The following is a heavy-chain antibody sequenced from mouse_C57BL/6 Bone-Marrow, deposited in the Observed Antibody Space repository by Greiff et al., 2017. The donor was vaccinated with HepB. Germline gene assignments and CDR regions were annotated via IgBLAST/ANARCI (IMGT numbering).Heavy chain of an antibody. V-gene: IGHV5-6*01. D-gene: IGHD1-1*01. CDR1: GFTFSSYG. J-gene: IGHJ1*03. CDR2: ISSGGSYT. Sequence: EVQLVESGGDLVKPGGSLKLSCAASGFTFSSYGMSWVRQTPDKRLEWVATISSGGSYTYYPDSVKGRFTISRDNAKNTLYLQMSSLKSEDTAMYYCARHHTVVSGYFDVWGTGTTVTVSS. CDR3: ARHHTVVSGYFDV.